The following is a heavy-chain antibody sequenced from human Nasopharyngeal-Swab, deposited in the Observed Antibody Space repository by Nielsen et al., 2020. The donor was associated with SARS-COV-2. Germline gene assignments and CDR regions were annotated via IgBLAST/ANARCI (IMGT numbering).Heavy chain of an antibody. V-gene: IGHV1-2*02. CDR1: GYTFIGYY. Sequence: ASVKVSCKASGYTFIGYYIHWVRQAPGQGLEWMGWINPSSGGTNYAQKFQGRVTMTRDTSISTAYMELSRLRSDDTAVYYCARVVWVDWDAFHIWGQGTIVTVSS. CDR3: ARVVWVDWDAFHI. CDR2: INPSSGGT. J-gene: IGHJ3*02. D-gene: IGHD3-16*01.